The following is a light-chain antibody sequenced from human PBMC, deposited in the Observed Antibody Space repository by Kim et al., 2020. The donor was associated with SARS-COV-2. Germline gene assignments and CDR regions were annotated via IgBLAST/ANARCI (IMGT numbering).Light chain of an antibody. CDR3: QEYKSDSWT. Sequence: DIQMTQSPSTLSASVGDGVTITCRASQTINIYLAWYQQKPGKAPSLLIYDASILESGVPSRFSGSGSGTDFTLTISSLQPDGFATYYCQEYKSDSWTFGRGTKVDIK. CDR2: DAS. J-gene: IGKJ1*01. V-gene: IGKV1-5*01. CDR1: QTINIY.